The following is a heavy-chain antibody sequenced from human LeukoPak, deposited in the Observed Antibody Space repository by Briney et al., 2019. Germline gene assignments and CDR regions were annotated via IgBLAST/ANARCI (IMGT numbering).Heavy chain of an antibody. V-gene: IGHV3-23*01. CDR3: AKDGAYYDILTGYYWVDAFDI. CDR1: GFTFSSYA. J-gene: IGHJ3*02. D-gene: IGHD3-9*01. CDR2: ISGSGGST. Sequence: QPGGSLRLSCAASGFTFSSYAMSWVRQAPGKGLEWVSAISGSGGSTYYADSVKGRFTISRDNSKKSLYLQMNSLRAKDTAVYYCAKDGAYYDILTGYYWVDAFDIWGQGTMVTVSS.